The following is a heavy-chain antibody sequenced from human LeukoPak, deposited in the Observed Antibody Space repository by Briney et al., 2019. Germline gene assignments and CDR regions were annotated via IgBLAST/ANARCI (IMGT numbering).Heavy chain of an antibody. CDR1: GDNVSSNSAA. D-gene: IGHD6-13*01. V-gene: IGHV6-1*01. CDR3: ARAYEYSSSWPFDY. CDR2: TYYRSKWYN. Sequence: SQTLSLTCAISGDNVSSNSAAWNWIRQSPSRGLEWLGRTYYRSKWYNDYAVSVKSRITINPDTSKNQFSLQLNSVTPEDTAVYYCARAYEYSSSWPFDYWGQGTLVTVSS. J-gene: IGHJ4*02.